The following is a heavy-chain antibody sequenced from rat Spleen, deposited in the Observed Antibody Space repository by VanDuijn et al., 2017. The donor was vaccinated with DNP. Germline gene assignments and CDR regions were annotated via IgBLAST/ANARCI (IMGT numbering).Heavy chain of an antibody. CDR1: GFSFNNAW. V-gene: IGHV6-8*01. CDR3: SPIITTHFAY. J-gene: IGHJ3*01. D-gene: IGHD1-10*01. CDR2: VKAKPNDYAT. Sequence: EVQVVETGGSLVQPGKSLKLTCSTSGFSFNNAWIHWVRQSPQKQLDWVAQVKAKPNDYATYYAESVKGRFTISRDDSKSSVYLQMNSLKEEDTAIYYCSPIITTHFAYWGQGTLVTVSS.